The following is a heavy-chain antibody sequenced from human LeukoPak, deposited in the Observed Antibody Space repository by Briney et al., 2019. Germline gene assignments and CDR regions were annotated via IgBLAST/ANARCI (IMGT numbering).Heavy chain of an antibody. Sequence: GESLKISCKGSGYSFPSYWIGWVSQMPGKGLEWMGIIYPGDSNTRYSPSFQGQVTISADKSISTAYLQWSSLKASDTAMYYCARLRVAVAGGLYDQYYYGMDVWGQGTTVTVSS. CDR1: GYSFPSYW. D-gene: IGHD6-19*01. CDR3: ARLRVAVAGGLYDQYYYGMDV. V-gene: IGHV5-51*01. CDR2: IYPGDSNT. J-gene: IGHJ6*02.